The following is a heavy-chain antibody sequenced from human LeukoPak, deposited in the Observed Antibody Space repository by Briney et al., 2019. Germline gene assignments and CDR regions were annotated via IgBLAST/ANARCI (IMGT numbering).Heavy chain of an antibody. V-gene: IGHV1-46*01. CDR1: GYTLTSYY. D-gene: IGHD3-3*01. CDR3: ARDLMGFLESDY. CDR2: INPSGGST. Sequence: ASVKVSCKASGYTLTSYYMHWVRQAPGQGLEWMGIINPSGGSTSYAQKFQGRVTMTRDMSTSTVYMELSSLRSEDTAVYYCARDLMGFLESDYWGQGTLVTVSS. J-gene: IGHJ4*02.